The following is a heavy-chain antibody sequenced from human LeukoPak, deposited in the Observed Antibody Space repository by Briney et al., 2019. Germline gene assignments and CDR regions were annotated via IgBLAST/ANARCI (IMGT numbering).Heavy chain of an antibody. CDR2: ISYDGSNK. Sequence: GGSLRLSCAASGFTFSSYGMHWVRQAPGKGLEWVAVISYDGSNKYYADSVKGRFTISRDNSKNTLYLQMNSLRAEDTAVYYCARDGPDDYSNYGYWGQGTLVTVSS. CDR1: GFTFSSYG. J-gene: IGHJ4*02. CDR3: ARDGPDDYSNYGY. V-gene: IGHV3-30*19. D-gene: IGHD4-11*01.